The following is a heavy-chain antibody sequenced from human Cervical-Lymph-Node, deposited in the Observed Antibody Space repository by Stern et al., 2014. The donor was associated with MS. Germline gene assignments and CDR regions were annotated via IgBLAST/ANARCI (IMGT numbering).Heavy chain of an antibody. J-gene: IGHJ6*02. D-gene: IGHD3-22*01. V-gene: IGHV3-21*01. CDR2: ISSSSSYI. CDR1: GFTLGSYG. Sequence: EVQLVESGGGLVKPGGPLKLSWAALGFTLGSYGMNWVRQAPGKGLGWASSISSSSSYIYYADSVKGRCTISRDNAKNSLYLQMNSLRAEDTAVYYCAREEYYYDSSGYSVWGQGTTVTVSS. CDR3: AREEYYYDSSGYSV.